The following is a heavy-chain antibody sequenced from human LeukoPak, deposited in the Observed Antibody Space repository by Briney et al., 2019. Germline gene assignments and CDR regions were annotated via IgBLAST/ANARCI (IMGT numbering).Heavy chain of an antibody. D-gene: IGHD3-10*01. J-gene: IGHJ4*02. V-gene: IGHV3-48*01. CDR3: ARDMVRLVRGVPDY. CDR1: GFTFSSYS. Sequence: PGGSLRLSCAASGFTFSSYSMNWVRQAPGKGLEWVSYISSSSSTIYYADSVKGRFTISRDNAKNSLYLQMNSLRAEDTAVYYCARDMVRLVRGVPDYWGQGTLVTVSS. CDR2: ISSSSSTI.